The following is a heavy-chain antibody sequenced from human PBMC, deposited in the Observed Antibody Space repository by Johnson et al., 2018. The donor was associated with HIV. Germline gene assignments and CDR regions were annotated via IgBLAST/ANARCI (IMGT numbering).Heavy chain of an antibody. V-gene: IGHV3-53*01. J-gene: IGHJ3*02. D-gene: IGHD3-22*01. CDR1: GFSVSNNY. CDR3: AISAEDYYDSSAVPMDAFDI. Sequence: VQLVESGGGLIQPGGSLRLSCAASGFSVSNNYMSWVRQAPGKGLEWVSVIYSGGSTYYADSVKGRFTISRDNSKNTLYLQMNSLRAEDTAVYYCAISAEDYYDSSAVPMDAFDIWGQGTMVTVSS. CDR2: IYSGGST.